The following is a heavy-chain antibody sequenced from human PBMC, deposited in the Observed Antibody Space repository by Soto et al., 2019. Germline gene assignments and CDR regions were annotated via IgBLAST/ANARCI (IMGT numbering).Heavy chain of an antibody. CDR1: GGSIRSYY. D-gene: IGHD3-16*01. CDR2: IYHSGST. V-gene: IGHV4-59*12. CDR3: ARGPPHV. J-gene: IGHJ4*02. Sequence: TSETLSLTCTVSGGSIRSYYWSWIRQPPGKGLEWIGYIYHSGSTYYNPSLKSRVTISVDRSKNQFSLKLSSVTAADTAVYYCARGPPHVWGQGTLVTVSS.